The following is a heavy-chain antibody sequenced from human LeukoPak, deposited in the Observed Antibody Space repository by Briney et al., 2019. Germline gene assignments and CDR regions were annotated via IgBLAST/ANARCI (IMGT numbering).Heavy chain of an antibody. D-gene: IGHD3-22*01. J-gene: IGHJ4*02. CDR3: ARVVGYYYDSSGYYYLDY. Sequence: PSETLSLTCTVSGYSISSGYYWGWIRQPPGKGLEWIGSIYHSGSTYYNPSLKSRVTISVDTSKNQFSLKLSSVTAADTAVYYCARVVGYYYDSSGYYYLDYWGQGTLVTVSS. CDR1: GYSISSGYY. CDR2: IYHSGST. V-gene: IGHV4-38-2*02.